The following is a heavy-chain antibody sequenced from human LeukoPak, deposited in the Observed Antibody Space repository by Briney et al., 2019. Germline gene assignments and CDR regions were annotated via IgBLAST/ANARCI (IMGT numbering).Heavy chain of an antibody. CDR2: IYYTGST. CDR1: GGSISTYY. V-gene: IGHV4-59*01. J-gene: IGHJ6*03. Sequence: SETLSLTCTVSGGSISTYYWSWIRQSPGKGLEWIGYIYYTGSTSYNPSLKSRVAISVDTSKNQFSLKLSSVTAADTAVYYCVRATSWSYYYMDVWAKGTTVTVSS. CDR3: VRATSWSYYYMDV.